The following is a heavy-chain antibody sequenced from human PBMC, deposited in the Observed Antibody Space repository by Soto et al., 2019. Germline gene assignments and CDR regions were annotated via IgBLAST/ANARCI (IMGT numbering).Heavy chain of an antibody. CDR2: IWYDGSNK. CDR3: ARKDGSGSYSVGGIDY. D-gene: IGHD3-10*01. Sequence: QVQLVESGGGVVQPGRSLRLSCAVSGFTFSSYGMHWVRQAPGKGMEWLAVIWYDGSNKYYADSVKGRFTISRDNSKNXLYRQMNSLRVEDTAVYYCARKDGSGSYSVGGIDYWGQGTLVTVSS. CDR1: GFTFSSYG. V-gene: IGHV3-33*01. J-gene: IGHJ4*02.